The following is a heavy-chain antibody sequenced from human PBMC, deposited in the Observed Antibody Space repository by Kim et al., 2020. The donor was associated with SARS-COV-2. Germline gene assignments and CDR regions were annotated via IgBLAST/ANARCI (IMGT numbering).Heavy chain of an antibody. Sequence: DGSTSHAQRFRDGFTVTQDSSTNTLYIELSSLRSEDTAIYYCARDNFAFDIWGQGTMVTVSS. J-gene: IGHJ3*02. CDR3: ARDNFAFDI. V-gene: IGHV1-46*01. CDR2: DGST.